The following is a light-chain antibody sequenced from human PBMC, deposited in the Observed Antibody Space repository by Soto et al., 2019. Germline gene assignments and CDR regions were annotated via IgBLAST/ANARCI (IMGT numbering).Light chain of an antibody. CDR2: GSS. CDR1: QGISSN. J-gene: IGKJ5*01. Sequence: MTQSPSLLSASTGDRVTISCRMSQGISSNLAWYQRRPGQAPRLLIYGSSTRATGVPPRFSGSASGTEFTLTISSLQSEDFGVYYCQQYNDWPRTFGQGTRLE. V-gene: IGKV3-15*01. CDR3: QQYNDWPRT.